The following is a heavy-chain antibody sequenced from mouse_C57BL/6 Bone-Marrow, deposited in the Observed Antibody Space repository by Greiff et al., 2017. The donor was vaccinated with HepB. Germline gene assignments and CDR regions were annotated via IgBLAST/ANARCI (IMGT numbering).Heavy chain of an antibody. Sequence: VQLQQSGPGLVQPSQSLSITCTVSGFSLTSYGVHWVRQSPGKGLEWLGVIWSGGSTDYNAAFISRLSISKDNSKSQVFFKMNSLQADDTAIYYCARNGIYYYGSSPAWFAYGGQGTLVTVSA. CDR1: GFSLTSYG. V-gene: IGHV2-2*01. J-gene: IGHJ3*01. CDR2: IWSGGST. CDR3: ARNGIYYYGSSPAWFAY. D-gene: IGHD1-1*01.